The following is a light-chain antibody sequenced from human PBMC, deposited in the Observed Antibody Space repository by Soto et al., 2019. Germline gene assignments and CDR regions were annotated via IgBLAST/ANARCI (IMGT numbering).Light chain of an antibody. CDR3: SSYTSSSTVV. V-gene: IGLV2-14*01. J-gene: IGLJ2*01. Sequence: QYALTQPASVSGSPGQSITISWTGTSSDVGGYNYVSWYQQHPGKAPKLMIYDVSNRPSGVSNRFSGSKSGNTASLTISGLQAEDEADYYCSSYTSSSTVVFGGGTKVTVL. CDR2: DVS. CDR1: SSDVGGYNY.